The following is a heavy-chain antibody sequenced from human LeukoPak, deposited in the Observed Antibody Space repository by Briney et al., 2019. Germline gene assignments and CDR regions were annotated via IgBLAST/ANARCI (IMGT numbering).Heavy chain of an antibody. CDR3: ARASLSRLTTVYGDYVSAFDI. D-gene: IGHD4-17*01. V-gene: IGHV3-20*04. CDR2: INWNGGST. J-gene: IGHJ3*02. CDR1: GFTFDDYG. Sequence: GGSLRLSCAASGFTFDDYGMSWVRQAPGKGLEWVSGINWNGGSTGYADSVKGRFTISRDNAKNSLYLQMNSLRAEDTALYYCARASLSRLTTVYGDYVSAFDIWGQGTMVTVSS.